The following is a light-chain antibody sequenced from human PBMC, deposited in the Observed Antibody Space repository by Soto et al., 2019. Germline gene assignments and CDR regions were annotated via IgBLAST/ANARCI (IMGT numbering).Light chain of an antibody. Sequence: DIQMTQSPSTLSASVGDRVTITCRASQSISSLLAWYQQKPGKPPKLLMYMASTLEGGVPSRFSGSGSGTEFTLTISSLQPDDFATYYCQQYDTYWTFGQGTKVGI. V-gene: IGKV1-5*03. CDR2: MAS. CDR1: QSISSL. J-gene: IGKJ1*01. CDR3: QQYDTYWT.